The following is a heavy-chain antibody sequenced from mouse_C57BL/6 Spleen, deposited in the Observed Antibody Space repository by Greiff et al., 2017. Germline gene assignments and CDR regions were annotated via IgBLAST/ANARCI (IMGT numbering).Heavy chain of an antibody. CDR1: GFNIKDYY. CDR2: IDPEDGDT. D-gene: IGHD1-1*01. Sequence: EVQLQQSGAELVRPGASVKLSCTASGFNIKDYYMHWVKQRPEQGLEWIGRIDPEDGDTEYAPKFPGKATMTADTSCNTDYLQRSSLTSGDTAVYYCTARDYGSSPYWCFDVWGTGTTVTVSA. J-gene: IGHJ1*03. CDR3: TARDYGSSPYWCFDV. V-gene: IGHV14-1*01.